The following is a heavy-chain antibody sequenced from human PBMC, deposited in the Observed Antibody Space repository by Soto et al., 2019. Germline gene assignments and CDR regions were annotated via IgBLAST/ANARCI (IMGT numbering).Heavy chain of an antibody. J-gene: IGHJ6*02. D-gene: IGHD3-22*01. Sequence: GGSLRLSCAACGFSFSSYGMSWVRQAPGKGLEWVANIKQDGSEKYYVDSVKGRFTISRDNAKNSLYLQMNSLRAEDTAVYYCARFYYDSSGYLPSPYYYYYGMEVWGQGTTVTVSS. V-gene: IGHV3-7*04. CDR1: GFSFSSYG. CDR2: IKQDGSEK. CDR3: ARFYYDSSGYLPSPYYYYYGMEV.